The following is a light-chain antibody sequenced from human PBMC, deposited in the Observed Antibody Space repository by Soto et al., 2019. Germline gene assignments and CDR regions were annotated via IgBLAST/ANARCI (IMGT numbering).Light chain of an antibody. V-gene: IGLV3-21*04. CDR3: QVWDSSSDHKGV. J-gene: IGLJ2*01. CDR1: NIGSKS. CDR2: YDS. Sequence: SYELTQPPSVSVAPGKTARITCGGNNIGSKSVHWYQQKPGQAPVLVIYYDSDRPSGIPERFSGSNSGNTATLTISMVEAGDEADYYCQVWDSSSDHKGVFGGGTTLTVL.